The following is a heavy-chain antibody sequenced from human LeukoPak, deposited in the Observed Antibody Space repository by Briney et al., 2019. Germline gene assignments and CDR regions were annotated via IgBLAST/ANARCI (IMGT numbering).Heavy chain of an antibody. J-gene: IGHJ3*02. CDR3: ARGGYYDSSGYLDAFDI. V-gene: IGHV1-69*02. D-gene: IGHD3-22*01. CDR1: GGTFSSYT. Sequence: SVKVSCKASGGTFSSYTIGWVRQAPGQGLEWMGRIIPILGIANYAQKFQGRVTITADKSTSTAYMELSSLRSEDTAVYYCARGGYYDSSGYLDAFDIWGQGTMVTVSS. CDR2: IIPILGIA.